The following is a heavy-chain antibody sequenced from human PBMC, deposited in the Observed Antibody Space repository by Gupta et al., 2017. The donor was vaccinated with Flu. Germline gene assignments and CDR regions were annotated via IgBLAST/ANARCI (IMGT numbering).Heavy chain of an antibody. CDR2: NSWKSGYM. CDR1: GFTFDAYS. CDR3: AKDKGTSQLQLIDD. V-gene: IGHV3-9*01. Sequence: QVAASGVVLVQPCTSLRLPCVVSGFTFDAYSMNWVRQVPGKGLEWVSGNSWKSGYMAYADSVKGRFTISRDKAKNALSLTMSGLRDDDTALYVCAKDKGTSQLQLIDDWGQGTLVTVSS. J-gene: IGHJ4*02. D-gene: IGHD2-2*01.